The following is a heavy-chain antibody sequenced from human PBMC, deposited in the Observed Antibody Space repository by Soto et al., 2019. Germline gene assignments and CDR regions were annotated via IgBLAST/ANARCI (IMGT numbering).Heavy chain of an antibody. CDR2: ISGSGGST. J-gene: IGHJ6*02. D-gene: IGHD3-9*01. CDR1: GFTFSSYA. Sequence: PGGSLRLSCAASGFTFSSYAMSWVRQAPGKGLEWVSAISGSGGSTYYADSVKGRFTISRDNSKNTLYLQMNSLRAEDTAVYYYAKMGLGLRYFDWGPYGMDVWGQGTTVTVSS. V-gene: IGHV3-23*01. CDR3: AKMGLGLRYFDWGPYGMDV.